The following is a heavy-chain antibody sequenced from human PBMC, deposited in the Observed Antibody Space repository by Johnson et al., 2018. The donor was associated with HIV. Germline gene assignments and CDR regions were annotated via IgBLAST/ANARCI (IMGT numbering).Heavy chain of an antibody. CDR2: ISYDGSNI. CDR3: ARARLLWFRELWPHDAFDI. D-gene: IGHD3-10*01. Sequence: QMLLVESGGGVVQPGRSLRLSCAASGFTLSDSALHWVRQAPGKGLAWVAVISYDGSNILYADSVKGRFTISRDNSKNTLYLQMNSLRAEDTAVYYCARARLLWFRELWPHDAFDIWGQGTKVTVSS. J-gene: IGHJ3*02. CDR1: GFTLSDSA. V-gene: IGHV3-30-3*01.